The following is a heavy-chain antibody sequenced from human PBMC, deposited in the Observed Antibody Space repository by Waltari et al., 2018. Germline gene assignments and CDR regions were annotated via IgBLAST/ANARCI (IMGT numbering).Heavy chain of an antibody. CDR2: VHRSGRT. J-gene: IGHJ4*02. V-gene: IGHV4-4*02. Sequence: QVQLPESGPGLVTPSGTLSLTCGVSGDSMSGNYWWSWVRQPPGKGLAWVGQVHRSGRTNSTPPLESRVTVSIDTFNSQFSLEVTSATAADTALYFCARDRGRGLYLDSWGRGILVTVSP. CDR1: GDSMSGNYW. D-gene: IGHD2-15*01. CDR3: ARDRGRGLYLDS.